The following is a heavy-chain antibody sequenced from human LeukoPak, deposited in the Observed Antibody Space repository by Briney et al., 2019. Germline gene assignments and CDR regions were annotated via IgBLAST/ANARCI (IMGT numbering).Heavy chain of an antibody. D-gene: IGHD2-21*01. CDR3: VTGDHGDY. V-gene: IGHV3-7*01. CDR1: GLTFSRYW. CDR2: INQGGSQK. Sequence: PGGSLRVSCGASGLTFSRYWMSWVRQAPGKWLEWVANINQGGSQKNYVDSVKGRFTISRDNAKNSLYLQVNSLRAEDTAVYYCVTGDHGDYWGQGTLVTVSS. J-gene: IGHJ4*02.